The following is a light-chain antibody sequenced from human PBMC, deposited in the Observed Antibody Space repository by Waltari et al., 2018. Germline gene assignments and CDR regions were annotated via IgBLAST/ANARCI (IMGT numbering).Light chain of an antibody. CDR3: QHYNSYPWT. CDR1: QSISSW. CDR2: KAS. J-gene: IGKJ1*01. Sequence: DIQMTQSPSTLSASVGDRVTITCRASQSISSWLAWYQQKPGKAPKLLIYKASTLQSGVPSRFSGSGSETEFTLTISGLQPDDFATYCCQHYNSYPWTFGQGTKVEIK. V-gene: IGKV1-5*03.